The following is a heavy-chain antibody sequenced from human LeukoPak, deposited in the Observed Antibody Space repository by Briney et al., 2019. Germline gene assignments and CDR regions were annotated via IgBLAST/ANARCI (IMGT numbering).Heavy chain of an antibody. Sequence: ASVKVSCKASGYTFTSYGISWVRQAPGQGLEWMGWISAYNGNTRYAQKLQGRVTMTTDSSTSTAYMELRSLRSEDTAVYYCARGYHRYYSGSGRWYNWFDPWGQGTLVTVSS. D-gene: IGHD3-10*01. J-gene: IGHJ5*02. CDR2: ISAYNGNT. CDR1: GYTFTSYG. V-gene: IGHV1-18*01. CDR3: ARGYHRYYSGSGRWYNWFDP.